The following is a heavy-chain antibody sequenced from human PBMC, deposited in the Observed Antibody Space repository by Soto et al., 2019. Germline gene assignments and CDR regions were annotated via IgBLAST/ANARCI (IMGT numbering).Heavy chain of an antibody. CDR1: GFTFGNYA. CDR3: ARHVGVGGRDSYYGMDG. J-gene: IGHJ6*02. V-gene: IGHV3-21*01. D-gene: IGHD1-26*01. CDR2: ISSSSTYI. Sequence: PGGSLRLSCTASGFTFGNYAINWVRQAPGKGLEWVSSISSSSTYIYYADSVKGRFTISRDNAKNSLYLQMNDLRVEDTAVYYCARHVGVGGRDSYYGMDGWGQGTTVTVAS.